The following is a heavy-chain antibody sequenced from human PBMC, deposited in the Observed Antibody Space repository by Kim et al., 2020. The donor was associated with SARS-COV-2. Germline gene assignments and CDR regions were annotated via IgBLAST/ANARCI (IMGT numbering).Heavy chain of an antibody. J-gene: IGHJ5*01. V-gene: IGHV1-69*04. D-gene: IGHD2-21*02. CDR2: IIPLLDLA. Sequence: SVKVSCEASGGPFTTTTISWVRLAPGQGPEWIGRIIPLLDLAAYAQRFKGRLTITADQSTKTAYMELSSLTSEDTAVYYCAREPYCGPDCYPISFDSWGQGTLVTVSS. CDR3: AREPYCGPDCYPISFDS. CDR1: GGPFTTTT.